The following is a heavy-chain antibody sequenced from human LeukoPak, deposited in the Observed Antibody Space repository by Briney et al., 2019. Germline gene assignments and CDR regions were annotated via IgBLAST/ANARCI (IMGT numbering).Heavy chain of an antibody. J-gene: IGHJ4*02. D-gene: IGHD2-15*01. CDR3: ARADYCGGGTCFRPFDY. CDR2: IYHSGTT. CDR1: GGSISSGDYF. V-gene: IGHV4-30-4*01. Sequence: PSQTLSLTCTISGGSISSGDYFWSWIRQPPGKGLEWIGYIYHSGTTYYSPSLKSRITLSVDTSKNQFSLTPSSVTAADTAVDYCARADYCGGGTCFRPFDYWGQGTLVTVSS.